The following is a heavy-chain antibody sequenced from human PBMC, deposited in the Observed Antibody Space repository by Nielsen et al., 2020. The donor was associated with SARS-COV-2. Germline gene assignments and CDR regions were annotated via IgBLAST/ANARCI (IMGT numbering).Heavy chain of an antibody. D-gene: IGHD6-6*01. CDR2: ISYDGSNK. CDR1: GFTFSSYG. Sequence: GGSLRLSCAASGFTFSSYGMHWVRQAPGKGLEWVAVISYDGSNKYYADSVKGRFTISRDNSKNTLYLQMNSLRAEDTAVYYCAKAGNSSSSGWFDPWGQGTLVTVSS. V-gene: IGHV3-30*18. CDR3: AKAGNSSSSGWFDP. J-gene: IGHJ5*02.